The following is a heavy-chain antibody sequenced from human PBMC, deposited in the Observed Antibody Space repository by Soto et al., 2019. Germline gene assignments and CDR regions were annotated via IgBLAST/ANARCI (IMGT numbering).Heavy chain of an antibody. CDR2: IYYSGST. CDR3: ARGEGSGWGVFDY. CDR1: GGSISSGGYY. V-gene: IGHV4-31*02. J-gene: IGHJ4*02. Sequence: SETLSLTCTVSGGSISSGGYYWSWIRQHPGKGLEWIGYIYYSGSTYYNPSLKSRVTISVDTSKNQFSLKLSSVTAADTAVYYCARGEGSGWGVFDYWGQGTLVTVSS. D-gene: IGHD6-19*01.